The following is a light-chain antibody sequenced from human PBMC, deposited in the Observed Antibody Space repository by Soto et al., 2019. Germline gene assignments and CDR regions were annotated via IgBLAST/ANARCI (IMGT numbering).Light chain of an antibody. CDR1: SSNIGNNY. CDR2: DNN. Sequence: QSVLTQPPSVSAAPGQKVTDSCSGSSSNIGNNYVSWYQQLPGTVPKLLIYDNNKRPSGIPDRFSGSKSGTSATLGITGLQTGDEADYYCGTWDSTLSYVFGTETKLTVL. V-gene: IGLV1-51*01. J-gene: IGLJ1*01. CDR3: GTWDSTLSYV.